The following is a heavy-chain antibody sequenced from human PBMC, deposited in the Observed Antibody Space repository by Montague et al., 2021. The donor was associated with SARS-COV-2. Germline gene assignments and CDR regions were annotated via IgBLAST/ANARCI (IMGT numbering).Heavy chain of an antibody. CDR1: NGSISGHY. J-gene: IGHJ4*02. CDR3: ARLGGSGSYLAFDY. V-gene: IGHV4-59*08. Sequence: SETLSLTCTVSNGSISGHYWTWIRQSPGRGLERLAYIHYRGTTDYNPSLKSRLTLSVDTSKNQFSLTLTSLTAADTAIYYCARLGGSGSYLAFDYWGQGTLVTVSS. D-gene: IGHD3-10*01. CDR2: IHYRGTT.